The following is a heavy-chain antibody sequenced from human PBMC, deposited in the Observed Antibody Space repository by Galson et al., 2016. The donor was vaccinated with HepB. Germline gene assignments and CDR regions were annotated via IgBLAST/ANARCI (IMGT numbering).Heavy chain of an antibody. V-gene: IGHV4-59*02. Sequence: TLSLTCTVSGASVTGSYWSWLRQPPGKGLEWIGYIYDSETNYYPSLKSRIAMSLDTSKNQFSLRLTSVTAADTAVYYCSTTIDCTDSICYSTPTYFDKWGQGALVTVSS. D-gene: IGHD2-15*01. CDR1: GASVTGSY. CDR3: STTIDCTDSICYSTPTYFDK. CDR2: IYDSET. J-gene: IGHJ4*02.